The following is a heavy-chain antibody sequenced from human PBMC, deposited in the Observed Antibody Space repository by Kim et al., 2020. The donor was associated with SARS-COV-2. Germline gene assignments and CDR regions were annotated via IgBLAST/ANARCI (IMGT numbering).Heavy chain of an antibody. CDR2: ISGSGGST. Sequence: GGSLRLSCAASGFTFSSYAMSWVRQAPGKGLEWVSAISGSGGSTYYADSVKGRFTISRDNSKNTLYLQMNSLRAEDTAVYYCAKDQVVVVVAATGDYYGMDVWGQGTTVTVSS. V-gene: IGHV3-23*01. J-gene: IGHJ6*02. CDR1: GFTFSSYA. CDR3: AKDQVVVVVAATGDYYGMDV. D-gene: IGHD2-15*01.